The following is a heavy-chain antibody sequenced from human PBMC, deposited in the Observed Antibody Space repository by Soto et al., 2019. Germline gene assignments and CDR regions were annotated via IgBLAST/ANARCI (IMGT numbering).Heavy chain of an antibody. V-gene: IGHV6-1*01. CDR2: KYYRSKWYN. J-gene: IGHJ5*02. Sequence: PSETLSLTCVISGDSVSSNSAAWNWIRQSPSRGLEWLGRKYYRSKWYNDNAVSVKSRITINPDTSKNQFSLQLNSVIPEDTVVYYCARDRQQLRWFDPWGQGTLVTVSS. CDR3: ARDRQQLRWFDP. CDR1: GDSVSSNSAA. D-gene: IGHD6-13*01.